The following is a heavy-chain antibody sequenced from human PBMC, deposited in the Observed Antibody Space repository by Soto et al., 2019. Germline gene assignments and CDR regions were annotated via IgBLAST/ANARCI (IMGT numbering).Heavy chain of an antibody. V-gene: IGHV3-30*19. CDR3: ARWGTTGGLDV. CDR1: GFTFRSYV. CDR2: TSYDGTNN. J-gene: IGHJ4*02. Sequence: QVQLVESGGGVVQPGTSLRLSCVGSGFTFRSYVIHWVRQAPGKGLEWVALTSYDGTNNYYGDSVKGRFTISRDNSKNTVDLQMDSLRLEDTSLHYCARWGTTGGLDVWGPGTLVSVSS. D-gene: IGHD3-16*01.